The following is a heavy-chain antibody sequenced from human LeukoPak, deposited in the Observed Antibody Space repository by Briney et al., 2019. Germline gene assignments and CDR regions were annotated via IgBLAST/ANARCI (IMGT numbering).Heavy chain of an antibody. CDR1: GFTFSSYG. V-gene: IGHV3-30*02. CDR3: ARDGYNPYYYYMDV. D-gene: IGHD5-24*01. CDR2: IRYDGSNK. J-gene: IGHJ6*03. Sequence: GGSLRLSCAASGFTFSSYGMHWVRQAPGKGLEWVAFIRYDGSNKYYADSVKGRFTISRDNSENTLYLQMNSLRAEDTAVYYCARDGYNPYYYYMDVWGKGTTVTVSS.